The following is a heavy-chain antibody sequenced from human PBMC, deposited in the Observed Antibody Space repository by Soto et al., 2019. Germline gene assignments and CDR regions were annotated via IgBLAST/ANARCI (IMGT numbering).Heavy chain of an antibody. CDR1: GFTFSSYA. J-gene: IGHJ4*02. Sequence: GGSLGLSCAASGFTFSSYAMSWVRQAPGKGLEWVSAISGSGGSTYYADSVKGRFTISRDNSKNTLYLQMNSLRAEDTAVYYCARNTYYDILTGLVFGYWGQGTLVTVSS. CDR2: ISGSGGST. CDR3: ARNTYYDILTGLVFGY. D-gene: IGHD3-9*01. V-gene: IGHV3-23*01.